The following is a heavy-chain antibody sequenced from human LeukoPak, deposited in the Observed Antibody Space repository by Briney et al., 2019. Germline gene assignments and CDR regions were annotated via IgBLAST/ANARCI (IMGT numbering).Heavy chain of an antibody. V-gene: IGHV1/OR15-3*02. CDR3: ARAIVVVPAAMNY. CDR2: INAGNGNT. CDR1: GYTFTDYF. J-gene: IGHJ4*02. Sequence: ASVKVSCKASGYTFTDYFIHWVRQAPGQGLEWMGWINAGNGNTKYSQKFQGRVTITRDTSASTAYMELSSLRSEDTAVYYCARAIVVVPAAMNYWGQGTLVTVSS. D-gene: IGHD2-2*01.